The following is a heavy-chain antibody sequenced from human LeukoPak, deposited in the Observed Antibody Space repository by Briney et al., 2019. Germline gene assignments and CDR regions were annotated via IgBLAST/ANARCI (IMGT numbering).Heavy chain of an antibody. CDR1: GYTFTSYG. Sequence: ASVKVSCKASGYTFTSYGISWVRQAPGQGLEWMGWISAYNGNTNYAQKLQGRVTMTTDTSTSTAYMELRSLRSDDTAVYYCARDYCSSTSCYLGPYYYYGMTSGAKGPRSPSP. CDR3: ARDYCSSTSCYLGPYYYYGMTS. D-gene: IGHD2-2*01. CDR2: ISAYNGNT. V-gene: IGHV1-18*01. J-gene: IGHJ6*02.